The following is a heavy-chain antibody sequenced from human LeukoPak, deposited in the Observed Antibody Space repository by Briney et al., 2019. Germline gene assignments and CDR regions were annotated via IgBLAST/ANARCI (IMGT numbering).Heavy chain of an antibody. Sequence: ASVKVSCKVSGYTLTELSMHWVRQAPGKGLEWMGGFDPEDGETIYAQKFQGRVTMTEDTSTDTAYMELSSLRSEDTAVYYCFAAYGGTAPFDYWGQGTPVTVSS. CDR3: FAAYGGTAPFDY. J-gene: IGHJ4*02. CDR1: GYTLTELS. V-gene: IGHV1-24*01. D-gene: IGHD4-23*01. CDR2: FDPEDGET.